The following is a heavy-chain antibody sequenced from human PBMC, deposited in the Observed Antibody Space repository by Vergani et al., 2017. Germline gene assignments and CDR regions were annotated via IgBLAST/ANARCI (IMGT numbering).Heavy chain of an antibody. CDR1: GFTVSSNY. Sequence: EVQLVESGGGLVQPGGSLRRSCAASGFTVSSNYMSWVRQAPGKGLEWVSVIYSGGSTYYADSVKGRFTISRDNSKNTLYLQMNSLRAEDTAVYYCARGPDSSGWYWSPFDYWGQGTLVTVSS. CDR2: IYSGGST. V-gene: IGHV3-66*02. D-gene: IGHD6-19*01. CDR3: ARGPDSSGWYWSPFDY. J-gene: IGHJ4*02.